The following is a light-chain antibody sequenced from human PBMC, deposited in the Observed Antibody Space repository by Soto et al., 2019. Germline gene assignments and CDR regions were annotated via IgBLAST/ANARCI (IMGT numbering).Light chain of an antibody. J-gene: IGLJ3*02. CDR2: GDN. CDR3: QSYDNSLSVSV. V-gene: IGLV1-40*01. CDR1: SSNIGAGYG. Sequence: QSVLTQPPSVSGAAGQRVTISCSGSSSNIGAGYGAHWYQQLPGTAPKLLVYGDNNRPSGVPDRFSVSKSGTSASLVITGLXTEDEAAYYCQSYDNSLSVSVFGGGTKVTLL.